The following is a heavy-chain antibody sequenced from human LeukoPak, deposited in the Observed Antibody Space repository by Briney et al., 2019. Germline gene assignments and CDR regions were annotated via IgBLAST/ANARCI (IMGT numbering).Heavy chain of an antibody. CDR1: VFTFDDYG. D-gene: IGHD5-18*01. Sequence: GGSLRLSCAASVFTFDDYGMSWVRQAPGKGLEWVSGINWNGGSTGYADSVKGRFTISRDNAKNSLYLQMNSLRAEDTALYYCARGTPIQLWPTFDYWGQGTLVTVSS. CDR2: INWNGGST. J-gene: IGHJ4*02. V-gene: IGHV3-20*04. CDR3: ARGTPIQLWPTFDY.